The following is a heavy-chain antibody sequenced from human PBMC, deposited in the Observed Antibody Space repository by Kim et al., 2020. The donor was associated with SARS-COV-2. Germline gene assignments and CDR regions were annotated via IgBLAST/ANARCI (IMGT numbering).Heavy chain of an antibody. V-gene: IGHV3-30*18. CDR2: ISYDGSNK. Sequence: GGSLRLSCAASGFTFSSYGMHWVRQAPGKGLEWVAVISYDGSNKYYADSVKGRFTISRDNSKNTLYLQMNSLRAEDTAVYYCAKDPIRYFDGNAFDIWGQGTMVTVSS. CDR1: GFTFSSYG. CDR3: AKDPIRYFDGNAFDI. J-gene: IGHJ3*02. D-gene: IGHD3-9*01.